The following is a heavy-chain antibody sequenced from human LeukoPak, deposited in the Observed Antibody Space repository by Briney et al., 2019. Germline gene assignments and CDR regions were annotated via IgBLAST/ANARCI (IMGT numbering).Heavy chain of an antibody. D-gene: IGHD1-1*01. CDR3: ASRKLRNDY. CDR1: GGTVSDYY. Sequence: SETLSLTCTISGGTVSDYYWSWIRQSPGKGLEWIGYIYHTGSTSYSPSLKSRVTISADTSHNQFSLMLSSVTAADTAVYYCASRKLRNDYWGQGTLVTVSS. CDR2: IYHTGST. J-gene: IGHJ4*02. V-gene: IGHV4-59*02.